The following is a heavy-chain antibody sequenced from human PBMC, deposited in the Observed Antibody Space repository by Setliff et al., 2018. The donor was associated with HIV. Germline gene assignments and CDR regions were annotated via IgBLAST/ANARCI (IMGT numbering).Heavy chain of an antibody. CDR2: IYYSGST. J-gene: IGHJ4*02. CDR3: ARDRAWYYYGSGSVFDY. V-gene: IGHV4-34*01. Sequence: PSETLSLTCAVYGGSFSGYYWGWIRQPPGKGLEWIGSIYYSGSTYYNPSLKSRVTISVDTSKNQFSLKLSSVTAADTAVYYCARDRAWYYYGSGSVFDYWGQGTLVTVSS. CDR1: GGSFSGYY. D-gene: IGHD3-10*01.